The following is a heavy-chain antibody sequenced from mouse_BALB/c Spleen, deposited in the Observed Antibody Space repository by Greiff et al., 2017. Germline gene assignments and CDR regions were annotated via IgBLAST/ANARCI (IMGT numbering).Heavy chain of an antibody. CDR2: INPSNGGT. J-gene: IGHJ4*01. Sequence: QVQLKQSGAELVKPGASVKLSCKASGYTFTSYYMYWVKQRPGQGLEWIGEINPSNGGTNFNEKFKSKATLTVDKSSSTAYMQLSSLTSEDSAVYYCTRVTTVVDYAMDYWGQGTSVTVSS. CDR1: GYTFTSYY. V-gene: IGHV1S81*02. D-gene: IGHD1-1*01. CDR3: TRVTTVVDYAMDY.